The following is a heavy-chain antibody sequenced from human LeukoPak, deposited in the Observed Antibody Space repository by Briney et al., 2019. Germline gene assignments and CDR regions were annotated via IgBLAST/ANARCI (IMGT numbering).Heavy chain of an antibody. V-gene: IGHV3-33*01. J-gene: IGHJ4*02. CDR3: AREARYESSGYYFDF. Sequence: GRSLRLSCEASGFTFSSKGMHWVRQAPGKGLEWVAVIWYDGSRKYYADSVKGRFTISRDNSKNTLYLQMTSLRAEDTAVYYCAREARYESSGYYFDFWGQGTQVTVSS. CDR2: IWYDGSRK. CDR1: GFTFSSKG. D-gene: IGHD3-22*01.